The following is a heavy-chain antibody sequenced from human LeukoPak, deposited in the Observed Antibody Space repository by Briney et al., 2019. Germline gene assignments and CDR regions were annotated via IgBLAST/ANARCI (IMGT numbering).Heavy chain of an antibody. Sequence: SETLSLTCTVSGGSISSSSYYWGWMRQPPGKGLEWIGSIYYSGSTYYNPSLKSRVTISVDTSKNQFSLKLSSVTAADTAVYYCARVYCSGNRCWDFDYWGQGTLVTVSS. D-gene: IGHD2-15*01. V-gene: IGHV4-39*07. CDR1: GGSISSSSYY. CDR3: ARVYCSGNRCWDFDY. CDR2: IYYSGST. J-gene: IGHJ4*02.